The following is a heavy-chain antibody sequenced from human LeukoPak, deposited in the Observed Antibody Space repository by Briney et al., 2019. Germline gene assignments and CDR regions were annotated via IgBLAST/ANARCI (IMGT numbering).Heavy chain of an antibody. CDR1: GFTLSSYA. J-gene: IGHJ4*02. D-gene: IGHD6-6*01. V-gene: IGHV3-30-3*01. CDR3: AREYSSSSGRSFDY. CDR2: ISYDGSNK. Sequence: PGGSLRLSCAASGFTLSSYAMHWVRQAPGKGLEWVAVISYDGSNKYCADSVKGRFTISRDNTKNTLYLQMNSLRAEDTAVYYCAREYSSSSGRSFDYWGQGTLVTVSS.